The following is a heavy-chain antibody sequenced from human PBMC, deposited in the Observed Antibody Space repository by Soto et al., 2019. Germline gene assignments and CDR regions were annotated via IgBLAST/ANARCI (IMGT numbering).Heavy chain of an antibody. J-gene: IGHJ6*02. Sequence: EAQLLESGGGLVRPGGSLRLSCAASGFSFSSYAMSWVRQAPGKGLEWVSGISGRGRSTDYVDSVKVRFTISRDNSNNTLYLQMNSLRAEDTAVYYCAKDHASSSWYRSLSTYYGMDVWGQGTTVSVSS. V-gene: IGHV3-23*01. CDR2: ISGRGRST. CDR3: AKDHASSSWYRSLSTYYGMDV. D-gene: IGHD6-13*01. CDR1: GFSFSSYA.